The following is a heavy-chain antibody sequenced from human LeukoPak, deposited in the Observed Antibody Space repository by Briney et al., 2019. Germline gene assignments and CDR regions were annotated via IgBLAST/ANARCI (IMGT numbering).Heavy chain of an antibody. CDR1: GFTFSDYW. D-gene: IGHD1/OR15-1a*01. CDR3: ARDGTAPGLYFDL. Sequence: PGGSLRLSCAASGFTFSDYWMNRVRLAPGKGLEWVASIRQDGSEKSYVDSVKGRFTISRDNTWNSLYLQMNSLRAEDTAVYYCARDGTAPGLYFDLWGQGTLVTVSS. CDR2: IRQDGSEK. J-gene: IGHJ4*01. V-gene: IGHV3-7*01.